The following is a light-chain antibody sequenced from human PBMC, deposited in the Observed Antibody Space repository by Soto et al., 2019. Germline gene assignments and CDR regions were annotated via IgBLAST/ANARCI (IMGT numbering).Light chain of an antibody. J-gene: IGKJ1*01. Sequence: DIQMTQSPSTLSASVGDRVTITCRASQSISSWLTWYQQKAGQAPKLLIYKASIVESGVPARFSVSGSGTEFTLTIGSLQPDDSATYYCQQYSYFATFGQGTRVEVK. V-gene: IGKV1-5*03. CDR3: QQYSYFAT. CDR2: KAS. CDR1: QSISSW.